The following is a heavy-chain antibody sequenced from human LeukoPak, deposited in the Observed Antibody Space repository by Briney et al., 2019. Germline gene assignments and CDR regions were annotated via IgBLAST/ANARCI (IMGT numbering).Heavy chain of an antibody. CDR1: GFTFSSYA. Sequence: QAGGSLRLSCAASGFTFSSYAMSWVRQAPGKGLEWVSAISGSGGSTYYADSVKGRFTISRDNAKNSLYLQMNSLRAEDTAVYYCASGSYGRDYWGQGTLVTVSS. J-gene: IGHJ4*02. CDR2: ISGSGGST. V-gene: IGHV3-23*01. CDR3: ASGSYGRDY. D-gene: IGHD1-26*01.